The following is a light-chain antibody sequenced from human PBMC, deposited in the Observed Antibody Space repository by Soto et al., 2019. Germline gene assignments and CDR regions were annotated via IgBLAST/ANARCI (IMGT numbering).Light chain of an antibody. CDR3: SLYTSSITTYV. J-gene: IGLJ1*01. Sequence: QSALAHPASVSGYHGHSITISCTRTITDIGAYNYVSWYQPHPGKAPKLLIYGVSSRPSGVSNRFSVSKSGNAAYLTISGLHVDDEAEYSCSLYTSSITTYVFGTGTKVTVL. CDR1: ITDIGAYNY. V-gene: IGLV2-14*01. CDR2: GVS.